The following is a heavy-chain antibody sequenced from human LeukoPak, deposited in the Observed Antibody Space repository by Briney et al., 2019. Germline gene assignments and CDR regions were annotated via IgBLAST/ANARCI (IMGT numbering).Heavy chain of an antibody. D-gene: IGHD6-6*01. V-gene: IGHV3-30*01. CDR1: GFTFSGYA. CDR2: ISYDGSNK. Sequence: GGSLRLSCAASGFTFSGYAMHWVRQAPGKGLEWVAVISYDGSNKYYADSVKGRFTISRDNSKNTLYLQMNSLRAEDTAVYYCARVRYSSSSAFDYWGQGTLVTVSS. CDR3: ARVRYSSSSAFDY. J-gene: IGHJ4*02.